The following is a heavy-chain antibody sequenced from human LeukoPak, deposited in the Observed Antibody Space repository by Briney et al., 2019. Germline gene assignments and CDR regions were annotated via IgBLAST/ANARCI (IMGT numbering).Heavy chain of an antibody. D-gene: IGHD6-19*01. J-gene: IGHJ4*02. Sequence: GGSLRLSCAASGFTFTSYWMHWVRQAPGKGLVLVSLINSDGSTTKYADSVKGRFTMSRDNAKNTLYLEMNSLRGEDTAVYYCATGGSSGWYHFEYWGQGTLVTVSS. CDR2: INSDGSTT. V-gene: IGHV3-74*03. CDR1: GFTFTSYW. CDR3: ATGGSSGWYHFEY.